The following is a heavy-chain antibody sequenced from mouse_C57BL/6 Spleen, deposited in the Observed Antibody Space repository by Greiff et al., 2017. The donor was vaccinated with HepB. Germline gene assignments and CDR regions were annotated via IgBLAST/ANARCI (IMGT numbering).Heavy chain of an antibody. V-gene: IGHV1-61*01. CDR1: GYTFTSYW. Sequence: QVQLQQPGAELVRPGSSVKLSCKASGYTFTSYWMDWVKQRPGQGLEWIGNIYPSDSETHYNQKFKDKATLTVDKSSSTAYMQLSSLTSEDSAVYYCARSTAQAPWFADWGQGTLVTVSA. CDR2: IYPSDSET. D-gene: IGHD3-2*02. J-gene: IGHJ3*01. CDR3: ARSTAQAPWFAD.